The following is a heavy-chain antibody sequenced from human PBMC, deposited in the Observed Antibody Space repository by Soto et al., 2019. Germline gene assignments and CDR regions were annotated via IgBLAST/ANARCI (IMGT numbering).Heavy chain of an antibody. D-gene: IGHD6-13*01. CDR1: GFTFSSYW. CDR3: ARDGSHSSRLGYYYGMDV. V-gene: IGHV3-7*01. CDR2: IKQDGSEK. J-gene: IGHJ6*02. Sequence: GGSLRLSCAASGFTFSSYWMSWVRQAPGKGLEWVANIKQDGSEKYYVDSVKGRFTISRDNAKNSLYLQMNSLRAEDTAVYYCARDGSHSSRLGYYYGMDVWGQGTTVTVSS.